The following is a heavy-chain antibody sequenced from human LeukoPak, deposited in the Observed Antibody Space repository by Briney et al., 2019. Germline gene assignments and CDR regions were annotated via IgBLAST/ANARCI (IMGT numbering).Heavy chain of an antibody. J-gene: IGHJ4*02. CDR2: INRSGNII. V-gene: IGHV3-48*03. CDR3: ARGYDILTNAFDY. CDR1: GFTFSSYA. Sequence: GGSLRLSCAASGFTFSSYAMNWVRQAPGKGLEWVSYINRSGNIIYYADSVKGRFTISRDNAKNSLYLQMNSLRAEDTAVYYCARGYDILTNAFDYWGQGTLVTVSS. D-gene: IGHD3-9*01.